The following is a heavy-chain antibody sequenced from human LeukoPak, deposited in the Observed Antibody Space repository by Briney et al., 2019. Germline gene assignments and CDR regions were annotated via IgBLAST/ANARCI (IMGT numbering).Heavy chain of an antibody. CDR2: IYHSGST. Sequence: SETLSLTCTVSGYSISSGYYWGWIRQPPGKGLEWIGSIYHSGSTYYNPSLKGRVTISVDTSKNQFSLKLSSVTAADTAVYYCARVYYYDNSGYDYWGQGTLVTVSS. V-gene: IGHV4-38-2*02. D-gene: IGHD3-22*01. CDR3: ARVYYYDNSGYDY. CDR1: GYSISSGYY. J-gene: IGHJ4*02.